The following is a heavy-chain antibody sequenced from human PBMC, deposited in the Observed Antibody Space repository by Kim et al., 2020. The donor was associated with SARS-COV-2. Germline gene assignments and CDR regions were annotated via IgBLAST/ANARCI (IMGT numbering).Heavy chain of an antibody. CDR2: INHSGST. Sequence: SETLSLTCAVYGGSFSGYYWSWIRRPPGKGLEWIGEINHSGSTNYNPSLKSRVTISVDTSKNQFSLKLSSVTAADTAVYYCARAEPTVPFDYWGQGTLVT. D-gene: IGHD4-17*01. J-gene: IGHJ4*02. V-gene: IGHV4-34*01. CDR3: ARAEPTVPFDY. CDR1: GGSFSGYY.